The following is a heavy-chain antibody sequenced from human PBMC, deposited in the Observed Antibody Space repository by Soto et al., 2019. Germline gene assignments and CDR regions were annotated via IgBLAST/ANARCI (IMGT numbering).Heavy chain of an antibody. CDR2: IWYDGSNK. D-gene: IGHD3-22*01. CDR1: GFTFSSYG. Sequence: AGGSLRLSCAASGFTFSSYGMHWVRQAPGKGLEWVAVIWYDGSNKYYADSVKGRFTISRDNSKNTLYLQMNSLRAEDTAVYYCASGYYDSWNYQDLDYWGQGTLVTVSS. CDR3: ASGYYDSWNYQDLDY. J-gene: IGHJ4*02. V-gene: IGHV3-33*01.